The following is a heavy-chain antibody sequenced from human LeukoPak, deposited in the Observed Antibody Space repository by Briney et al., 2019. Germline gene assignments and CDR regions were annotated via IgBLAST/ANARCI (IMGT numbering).Heavy chain of an antibody. J-gene: IGHJ6*03. CDR3: ARDIRDILGYTYYMDV. V-gene: IGHV1-18*01. CDR2: ISAYNGNT. D-gene: IGHD2-21*01. CDR1: GGTFSSYG. Sequence: GASVKVSCKASGGTFSSYGISWVRQAPGQGLEWMGWISAYNGNTNYAQKLQGRVTMTTDTSTSTAYMELRSLRSDDTAVYYCARDIRDILGYTYYMDVWGIGTTVTVSS.